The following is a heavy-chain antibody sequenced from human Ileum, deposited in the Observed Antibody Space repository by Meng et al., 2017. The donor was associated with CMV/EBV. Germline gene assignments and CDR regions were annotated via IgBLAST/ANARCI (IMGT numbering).Heavy chain of an antibody. CDR2: FTVSARSV. Sequence: GESLKISCAASGFIFSDYAFSWVRQAPGKGLEWVSSFTVSARSVFYADSVKGRFTISRDNSKDSVSLQMKGLRAEDTAVYFCARHATLDYYADSGPIDSWGQGTLVTVSS. V-gene: IGHV3-21*01. CDR3: ARHATLDYYADSGPIDS. J-gene: IGHJ4*02. D-gene: IGHD3-22*01. CDR1: GFIFSDYA.